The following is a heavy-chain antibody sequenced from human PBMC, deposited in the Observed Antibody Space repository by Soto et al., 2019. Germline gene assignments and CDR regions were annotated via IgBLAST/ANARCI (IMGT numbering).Heavy chain of an antibody. D-gene: IGHD2-15*01. Sequence: PSETLSLTCSVSGGSISSDDYYWTWIRQPPGEGLEWIGYIYYTGRTSSTPSLESRVTISIDTSKNQFSLKLSSVSAADTAVYYCAGEGSSSPEYFDFWGPGTLVTVSS. V-gene: IGHV4-30-4*01. CDR3: AGEGSSSPEYFDF. CDR2: IYYTGRT. CDR1: GGSISSDDYY. J-gene: IGHJ4*02.